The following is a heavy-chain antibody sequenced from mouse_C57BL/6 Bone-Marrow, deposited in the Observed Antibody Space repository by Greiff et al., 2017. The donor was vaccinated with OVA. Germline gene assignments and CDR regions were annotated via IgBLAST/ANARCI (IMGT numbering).Heavy chain of an antibody. J-gene: IGHJ2*01. CDR1: GYTFTSYW. D-gene: IGHD2-4*01. CDR2: IDPSDSYT. CDR3: AIYYDYDPYYCDD. Sequence: QVQLQQPGAELVMPGASVKLSCKASGYTFTSYWMHWVKQRPGQGLEWIGEIDPSDSYTNYNQKFKGKSTLTVDKSSSTAYMQLSSLTSEDSAVYYCAIYYDYDPYYCDDWGQGTTLTVSS. V-gene: IGHV1-69*01.